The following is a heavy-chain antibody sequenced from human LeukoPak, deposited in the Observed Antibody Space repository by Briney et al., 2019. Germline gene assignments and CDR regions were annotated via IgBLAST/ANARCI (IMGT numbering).Heavy chain of an antibody. V-gene: IGHV3-30*02. J-gene: IGHJ4*02. CDR3: AKDSNWAFDY. Sequence: GGSLRLSCGASGFTFSRYGMHWVRQAPGKGLEWVTYIRKDGSDKYYADSVKGRFTISRDSSRNMVYLQMTSLRAEDTALYYCAKDSNWAFDYWGQGTLVSVSS. CDR2: IRKDGSDK. CDR1: GFTFSRYG. D-gene: IGHD7-27*01.